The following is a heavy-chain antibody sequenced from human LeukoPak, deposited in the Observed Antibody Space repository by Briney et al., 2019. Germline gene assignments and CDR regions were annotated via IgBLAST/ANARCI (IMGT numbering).Heavy chain of an antibody. J-gene: IGHJ4*02. CDR1: GYTFTAYY. D-gene: IGHD2-21*02. CDR2: INPDSGAT. CDR3: APSPPTDFSYYFDY. V-gene: IGHV1-2*02. Sequence: ASVKVCCKTSGYTFTAYYMHWVRQAPGQGLEWMGWINPDSGATKYAQKFQGGVTMTRDTSISTAYMELSRLRSDDTAVYYCAPSPPTDFSYYFDYWGQGTLVAVPS.